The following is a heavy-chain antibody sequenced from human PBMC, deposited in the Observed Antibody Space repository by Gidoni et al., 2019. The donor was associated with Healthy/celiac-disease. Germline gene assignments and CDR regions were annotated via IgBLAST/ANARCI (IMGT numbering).Heavy chain of an antibody. CDR3: ARVSPESDAFDI. J-gene: IGHJ3*02. D-gene: IGHD3-3*02. V-gene: IGHV3-11*06. CDR2: ISSSSSYT. CDR1: GFTFSDYY. Sequence: QVQLVESGGGLVKPGGSLRLSCAASGFTFSDYYMSWIRQAPGKGLEWVSYISSSSSYTNYADSVKGRFTISRDNAKNSLYLQMNSLRAEDTAVYYCARVSPESDAFDIWGQGTMVTVSS.